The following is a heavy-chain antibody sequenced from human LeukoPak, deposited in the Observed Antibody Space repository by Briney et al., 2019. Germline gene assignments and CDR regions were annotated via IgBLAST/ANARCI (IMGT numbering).Heavy chain of an antibody. Sequence: SVKVSCKASDYTFTSYGISWVRQAPGQGLEWMGGIIPIFGTANYAQKFQGRVTITADESTSTAYMELSSLRSEDTAVYYCALVDRYYYDSSGYNWFDPWGQGTLVTVSS. CDR3: ALVDRYYYDSSGYNWFDP. V-gene: IGHV1-69*13. CDR2: IIPIFGTA. D-gene: IGHD3-22*01. CDR1: DYTFTSYG. J-gene: IGHJ5*02.